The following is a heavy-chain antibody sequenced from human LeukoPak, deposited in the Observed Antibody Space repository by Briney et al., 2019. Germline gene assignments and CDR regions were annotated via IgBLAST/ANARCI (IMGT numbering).Heavy chain of an antibody. CDR1: GYTFTSSG. CDR2: IDAYNGNT. V-gene: IGHV1-18*01. D-gene: IGHD1-1*01. CDR3: ARAGIYYYMDV. Sequence: LGASVKVSCQASGYTFTSSGISWVRQAPGQGLEWMGWIDAYNGNTNYAQKLQGRVNMTTDTSTTTAYMELRSLRLDDTAVYYCARAGIYYYMDVWGKGTTVTVSS. J-gene: IGHJ6*03.